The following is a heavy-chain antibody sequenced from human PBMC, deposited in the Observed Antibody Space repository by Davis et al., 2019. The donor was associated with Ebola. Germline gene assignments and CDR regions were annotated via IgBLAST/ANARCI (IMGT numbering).Heavy chain of an antibody. CDR2: IYYSGST. Sequence: SETLSLTCTVSGGSISSSSYYWGWIRQPPGKGLAWIGSIYYSGSTYYNPSLKSRVTISVDTSKNQFSLKLSSVTAADTAVYYCAIKVGATNFDYWGQGTLVTVSS. V-gene: IGHV4-39*07. D-gene: IGHD1-26*01. CDR1: GGSISSSSYY. J-gene: IGHJ4*02. CDR3: AIKVGATNFDY.